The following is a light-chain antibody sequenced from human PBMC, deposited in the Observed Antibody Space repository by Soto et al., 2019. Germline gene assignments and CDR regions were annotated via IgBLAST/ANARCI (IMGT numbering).Light chain of an antibody. J-gene: IGKJ1*01. CDR3: QQYNSYPET. CDR1: QTICGW. Sequence: DIQMTQSPSTLSGSVGDRVTVTCRASQTICGWLAWYQQKPGQAPRLLIHKASTVESGVPSRFSGSGYGSEFTLIISSLQPDDFATYYCQQYNSYPETFGQGTKVDIK. CDR2: KAS. V-gene: IGKV1-5*03.